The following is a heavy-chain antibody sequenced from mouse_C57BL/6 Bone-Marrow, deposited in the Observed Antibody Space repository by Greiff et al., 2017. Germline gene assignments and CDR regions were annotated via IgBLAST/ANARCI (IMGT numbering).Heavy chain of an antibody. J-gene: IGHJ3*01. D-gene: IGHD2-3*01. V-gene: IGHV5-6*01. CDR2: ISSGGSYT. Sequence: EVHLVESGGDLVKPGGSLKLSCAASGFTFSSYGMSWVRQTPDKRLEWVATISSGGSYTYYPDSVKGRFTISRDNAKNTLYLQMSSLKSEDTAMYYCARRGYYLLAGFAYWGQGTLVTVSA. CDR3: ARRGYYLLAGFAY. CDR1: GFTFSSYG.